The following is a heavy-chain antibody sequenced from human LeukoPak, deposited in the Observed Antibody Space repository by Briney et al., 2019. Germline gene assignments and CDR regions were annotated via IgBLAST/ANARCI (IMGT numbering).Heavy chain of an antibody. D-gene: IGHD2-15*01. CDR2: IKQDGSEK. Sequence: GGSLRLSCADSGFTFSSYWMSWVRQAPGKGLEWVANIKQDGSEKYYVDSVKGRFTISRDNAKNSLYLQMNSLRAEDTAVYYCAREVVAALLYYYYYGMDVWGQGTTVTVSS. J-gene: IGHJ6*02. CDR1: GFTFSSYW. CDR3: AREVVAALLYYYYYGMDV. V-gene: IGHV3-7*03.